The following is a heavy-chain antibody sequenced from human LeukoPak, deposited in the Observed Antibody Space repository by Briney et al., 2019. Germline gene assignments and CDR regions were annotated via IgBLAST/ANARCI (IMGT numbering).Heavy chain of an antibody. CDR3: ARMSLAAAGDIYYYYGMDV. Sequence: ASVKVSCKASGYTFTSYDINWVRQATGQGLEWMGWMNTNSGNTGYAQKFQGRVTMTRDTAISTAYMKLSRLRSDDTAVYYCARMSLAAAGDIYYYYGMDVWGQGTTVTVSS. CDR2: MNTNSGNT. J-gene: IGHJ6*02. D-gene: IGHD6-13*01. CDR1: GYTFTSYD. V-gene: IGHV1-8*01.